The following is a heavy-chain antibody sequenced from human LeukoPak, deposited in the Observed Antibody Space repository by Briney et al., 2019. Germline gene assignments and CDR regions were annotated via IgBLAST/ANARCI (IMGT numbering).Heavy chain of an antibody. J-gene: IGHJ4*02. D-gene: IGHD4-17*01. CDR3: ARVPDTNDYGDHDAIYFDY. CDR2: IYYSGST. V-gene: IGHV4-31*03. Sequence: SETLSLTCTVSGGSISSGGYYWSWIRQHPGKGLEWIGYIYYSGSTYYNPSLKSRVTISVDTSKNQFSLKLSSVTAADTAVYYCARVPDTNDYGDHDAIYFDYWGQGTLVTVSS. CDR1: GGSISSGGYY.